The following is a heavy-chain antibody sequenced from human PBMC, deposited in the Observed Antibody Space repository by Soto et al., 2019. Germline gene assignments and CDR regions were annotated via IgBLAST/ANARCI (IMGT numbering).Heavy chain of an antibody. D-gene: IGHD3-22*01. Sequence: EVQLVESGGGLVKPGGSLRLSCAASGFTFSSYSMNWVRQAPGKGLEWVSSISSSSSYIYYADSVKGRFTIYRDNAKNSLYLQMNSLRAEDTAVYYCARDYYDSSGYYGDLGYWGQGTLVTVSS. CDR2: ISSSSSYI. CDR1: GFTFSSYS. J-gene: IGHJ4*02. CDR3: ARDYYDSSGYYGDLGY. V-gene: IGHV3-21*01.